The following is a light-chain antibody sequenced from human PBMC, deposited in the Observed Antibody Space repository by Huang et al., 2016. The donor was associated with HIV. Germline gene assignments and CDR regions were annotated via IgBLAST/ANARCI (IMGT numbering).Light chain of an antibody. V-gene: IGKV3-15*01. Sequence: EIVMTQSPATLSVSPGGRATLSCRASQCTGSSLAWYQQKPGQAPRLLMYNASTRATDIPARFSGSGSGTEFTLTISSLQSEDFAVYYCQQYNNWPPGKFTFGPGTKLDIK. CDR3: QQYNNWPPGKFT. CDR2: NAS. CDR1: QCTGSS. J-gene: IGKJ3*01.